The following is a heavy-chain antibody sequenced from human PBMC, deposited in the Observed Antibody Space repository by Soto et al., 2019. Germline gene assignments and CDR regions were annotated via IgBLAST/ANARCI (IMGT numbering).Heavy chain of an antibody. Sequence: QVQLVQSGAEVRKPGASVKVSCKASGYTFTSYGISWVRQAPGQGLEWMGWINAYNGNTNYAQKLQGRVTMTTDTSTNTAYMELRSLRSDDTAVYYCAVYYYDSTGYYYNFDYWGQGTLVTVSS. CDR3: AVYYYDSTGYYYNFDY. D-gene: IGHD3-22*01. J-gene: IGHJ4*02. CDR2: INAYNGNT. CDR1: GYTFTSYG. V-gene: IGHV1-18*01.